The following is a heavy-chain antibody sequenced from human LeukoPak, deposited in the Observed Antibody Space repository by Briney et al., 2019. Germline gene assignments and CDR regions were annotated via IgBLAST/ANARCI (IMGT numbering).Heavy chain of an antibody. D-gene: IGHD4-11*01. CDR2: IYYSGST. CDR3: ARMTTVTTYSAFDI. V-gene: IGHV4-59*08. Sequence: NTSETLSLTCTVSGGSISGYYWSWIRQPPRKGLEWIGYIYYSGSTNYNPSLKSRVTISVDTSKNQFSLKLSSVTAADTAVYYCARMTTVTTYSAFDIWGQGTMVTVSS. CDR1: GGSISGYY. J-gene: IGHJ3*02.